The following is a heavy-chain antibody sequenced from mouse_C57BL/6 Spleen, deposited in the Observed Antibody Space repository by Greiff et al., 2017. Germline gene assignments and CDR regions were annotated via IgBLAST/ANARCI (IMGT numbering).Heavy chain of an antibody. V-gene: IGHV1-82*01. CDR2: IYPGDGDT. D-gene: IGHD2-3*01. Sequence: VQLVESGPELVKPGASVKISCKASGYAFSRSWMNWVKQRPGKGLEWIGRIYPGDGDTNYNGKFKGKATLTADKSSSTAYMQLSSLTSEDSAVYFCARTGLLENAMDYWGQGTSVTVSS. J-gene: IGHJ4*01. CDR1: GYAFSRSW. CDR3: ARTGLLENAMDY.